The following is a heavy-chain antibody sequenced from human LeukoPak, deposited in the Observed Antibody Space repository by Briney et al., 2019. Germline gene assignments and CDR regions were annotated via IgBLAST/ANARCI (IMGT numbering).Heavy chain of an antibody. Sequence: EASVKVSCKASGGTFSSYTISWVRQAPGQGLEWMGRIIPILGIANYAQKFQGRVTITADKSTSTAYMELSSLRSEDTAVYYCARVKRDYGDYEVDYWGQGTPATVSS. CDR3: ARVKRDYGDYEVDY. J-gene: IGHJ4*02. D-gene: IGHD4-17*01. V-gene: IGHV1-69*02. CDR1: GGTFSSYT. CDR2: IIPILGIA.